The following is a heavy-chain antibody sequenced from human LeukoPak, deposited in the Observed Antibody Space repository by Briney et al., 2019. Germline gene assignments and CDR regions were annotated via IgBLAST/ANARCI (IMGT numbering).Heavy chain of an antibody. CDR1: GGSISSSSYY. CDR3: ARSRASKEPYFFDY. Sequence: PSETLSLTCTVSGGSISSSSYYWGWIRQPPGKGLEWIGSIYYSGSTYYNPSLKSRVTISVDTSKNLFSLKLSSVTAADTAVYYCARSRASKEPYFFDYWGQGTLVTVSS. CDR2: IYYSGST. V-gene: IGHV4-39*07. D-gene: IGHD1-14*01. J-gene: IGHJ4*02.